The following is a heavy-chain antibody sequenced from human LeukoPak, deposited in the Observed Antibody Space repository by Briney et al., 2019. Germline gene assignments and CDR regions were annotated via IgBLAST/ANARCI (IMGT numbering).Heavy chain of an antibody. J-gene: IGHJ4*02. CDR3: AQGYDSGGYPLGDS. Sequence: GGSLRLSCTASGFSGPSSAMAWVRQAPGKGLEWVSHIGAGASNKYYADSVKGRFTISRDYSRKTVYLRMNSLRAEDTAVYYCAQGYDSGGYPLGDSWGQGTLVTVSS. CDR2: IGAGASNK. CDR1: GFSGPSSA. D-gene: IGHD3-22*01. V-gene: IGHV3-23*01.